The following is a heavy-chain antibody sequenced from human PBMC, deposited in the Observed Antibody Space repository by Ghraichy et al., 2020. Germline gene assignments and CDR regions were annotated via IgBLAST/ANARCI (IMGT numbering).Heavy chain of an antibody. CDR3: ARRGREGYCSGGSCYTPFDY. V-gene: IGHV5-51*01. J-gene: IGHJ4*02. CDR1: GYSFTSYW. CDR2: IYPGDSDT. Sequence: GESLNISCKGSGYSFTSYWIGWVRQMPGKGLEWMGIIYPGDSDTRYSPSFQGQVTISADKSISTAYLQWSSLKASDTAMYYCARRGREGYCSGGSCYTPFDYWGQGTLVTVSS. D-gene: IGHD2-15*01.